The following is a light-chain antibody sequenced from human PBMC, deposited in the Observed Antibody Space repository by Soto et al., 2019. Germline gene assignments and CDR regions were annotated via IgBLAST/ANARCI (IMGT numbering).Light chain of an antibody. CDR3: QQYGSSPLT. J-gene: IGKJ1*01. V-gene: IGKV3-20*01. CDR1: QSVSSNY. Sequence: EIVLTQSPGTLSLSPGERATLSCRASQSVSSNYLAWYQQKPGQAPRLLIYGASSRAAGIPDSFSGSGSGTDFTLTISRLEPEDFAVYYCQQYGSSPLTFGQGTKVEIK. CDR2: GAS.